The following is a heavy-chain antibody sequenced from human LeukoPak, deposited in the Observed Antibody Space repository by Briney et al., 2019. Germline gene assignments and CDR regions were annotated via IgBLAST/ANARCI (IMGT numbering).Heavy chain of an antibody. J-gene: IGHJ5*02. Sequence: SVKVSCKASGGTFSSYAISWVRQAPGQGLEWMGGIIPIFGTANYAQKFQGRVTITADKSTSTAYMELSSLRSEDTAVYYCARMYSGSYYWFDPWGQGTLVTVSS. CDR3: ARMYSGSYYWFDP. V-gene: IGHV1-69*06. D-gene: IGHD1-26*01. CDR1: GGTFSSYA. CDR2: IIPIFGTA.